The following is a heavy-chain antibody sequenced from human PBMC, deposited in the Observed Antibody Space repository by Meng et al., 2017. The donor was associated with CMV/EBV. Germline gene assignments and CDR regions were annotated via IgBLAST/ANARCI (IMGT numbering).Heavy chain of an antibody. CDR1: GGSFSGYY. J-gene: IGHJ5*02. D-gene: IGHD1-26*01. CDR3: ARGVGGWFDP. Sequence: QVQLRQWGAGLLKPSETLSLTCAVYGGSFSGYYWSWIRQPPGKGLEWIGEINHSGSTNYNPSLKSRVTISVDTSKNQFSLKLSSVTAADTAVYYCARGVGGWFDPRGQGTLVTVSS. CDR2: INHSGST. V-gene: IGHV4-34*01.